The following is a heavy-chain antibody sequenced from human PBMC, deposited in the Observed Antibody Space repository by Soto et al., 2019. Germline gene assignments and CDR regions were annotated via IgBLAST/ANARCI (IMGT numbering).Heavy chain of an antibody. V-gene: IGHV1-69*04. D-gene: IGHD4-4*01. CDR1: GGTFSSYT. Sequence: SVKVSCKASGGTFSSYTISWVRQAPEQGLEWMGRIIPILGIADYAQKFQGRVTITADKSTSTAYMELSSLRSEDTAVYYCARDYSNPVVPWGQGTLVTVSS. J-gene: IGHJ5*02. CDR2: IIPILGIA. CDR3: ARDYSNPVVP.